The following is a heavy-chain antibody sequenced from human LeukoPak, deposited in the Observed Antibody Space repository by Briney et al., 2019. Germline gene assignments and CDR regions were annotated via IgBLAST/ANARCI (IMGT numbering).Heavy chain of an antibody. CDR1: GFTFSSYE. Sequence: GGSLRLSCAASGFTFSSYEMNWVRQAPGKGLEWVSYISSSGSTIYYADSVKGRFTISRDNAKNSLYLQMNSLRAEDTAVYYCARDYSGQGFYYGMDVWGQGTTVTVSS. CDR2: ISSSGSTI. D-gene: IGHD6-19*01. CDR3: ARDYSGQGFYYGMDV. J-gene: IGHJ6*01. V-gene: IGHV3-48*03.